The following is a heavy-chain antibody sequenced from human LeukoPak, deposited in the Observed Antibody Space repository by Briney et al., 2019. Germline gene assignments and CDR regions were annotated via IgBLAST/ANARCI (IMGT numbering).Heavy chain of an antibody. Sequence: PSETLSLTCTVSRGSISGYSWSWIRQSPGGGLEWIGYIYYSGDTAYNPSLRSRVTMSVDTSKNQFSLKLSSVTAADTAVYYCARLSTVTTSFDYWGQGTLVTVSS. V-gene: IGHV4-59*12. J-gene: IGHJ4*02. CDR2: IYYSGDT. D-gene: IGHD4-17*01. CDR1: RGSISGYS. CDR3: ARLSTVTTSFDY.